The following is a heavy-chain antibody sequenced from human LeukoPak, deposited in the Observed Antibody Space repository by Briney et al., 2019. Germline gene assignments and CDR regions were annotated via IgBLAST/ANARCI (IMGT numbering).Heavy chain of an antibody. D-gene: IGHD2-8*01. CDR2: IYYSRST. Sequence: SETLSLTCTVSGGSISSSSYYWGWIRQPPGTGLEWLGSIYYSRSTYYNPSLKSRVTISVDTSKTQFSLKLSSVTAADAAVYYCASPLGYCTNGVCYVYWGQGTLVTVSS. CDR1: GGSISSSSYY. J-gene: IGHJ4*02. CDR3: ASPLGYCTNGVCYVY. V-gene: IGHV4-39*01.